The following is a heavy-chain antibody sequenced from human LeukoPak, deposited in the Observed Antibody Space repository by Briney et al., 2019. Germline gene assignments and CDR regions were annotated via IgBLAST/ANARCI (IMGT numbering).Heavy chain of an antibody. V-gene: IGHV3-30*04. Sequence: GRSLRLSCAASGFTFSSYAMHRVRQAPGKGLEWVAVISYDGSNKYYADSVKGRFTISRDNSKNTLYLQMNSLRAEDTAVYYCARERWLQTADYWGQGTLVTVSS. CDR2: ISYDGSNK. CDR1: GFTFSSYA. CDR3: ARERWLQTADY. D-gene: IGHD5-24*01. J-gene: IGHJ4*02.